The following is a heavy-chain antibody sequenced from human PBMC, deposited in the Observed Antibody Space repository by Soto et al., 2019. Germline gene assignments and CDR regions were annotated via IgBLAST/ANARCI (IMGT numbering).Heavy chain of an antibody. CDR2: IIPIFGTA. CDR1: GGTFSSYA. J-gene: IGHJ6*02. Sequence: QVQLVQSGAEVKKPGSSVKVSCKASGGTFSSYAISWVRQAPGQGLEWMGGIIPIFGTANYAQKFQGRVTITADEATSTAYMELSSLRSEDTAVYYCARPYDSSGYYSYYYYGMHVWGQGTTVTVSS. V-gene: IGHV1-69*12. D-gene: IGHD3-22*01. CDR3: ARPYDSSGYYSYYYYGMHV.